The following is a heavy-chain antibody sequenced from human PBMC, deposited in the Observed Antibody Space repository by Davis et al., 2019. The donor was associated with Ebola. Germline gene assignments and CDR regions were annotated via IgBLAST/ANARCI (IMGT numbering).Heavy chain of an antibody. V-gene: IGHV1-69*13. J-gene: IGHJ4*02. CDR3: ARDKHLMQPFDY. CDR2: IIPIFGTA. Sequence: SVKVSCKASGYTFTSYGISWVRQAPGQGLEWMGGIIPIFGTANYAQKFQGRVTITADESTSTAYMELSSLRSEDTAVYYCARDKHLMQPFDYWGQGTLVTVSS. D-gene: IGHD6-13*01. CDR1: GYTFTSYG.